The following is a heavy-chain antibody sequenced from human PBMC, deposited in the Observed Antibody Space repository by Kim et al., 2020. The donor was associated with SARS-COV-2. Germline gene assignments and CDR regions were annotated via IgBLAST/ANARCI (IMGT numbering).Heavy chain of an antibody. Sequence: SETLSLTCAVYGGSFSGHYWSWIRQPPGKGLEWIGEINHTGSTNYNPSLKSRVTTSVDTSKNQFSLKLSSVTAADTAVYYCARGGDYGNWYFDLWGRGTLVTVSS. CDR2: INHTGST. V-gene: IGHV4-34*01. CDR1: GGSFSGHY. CDR3: ARGGDYGNWYFDL. D-gene: IGHD4-17*01. J-gene: IGHJ2*01.